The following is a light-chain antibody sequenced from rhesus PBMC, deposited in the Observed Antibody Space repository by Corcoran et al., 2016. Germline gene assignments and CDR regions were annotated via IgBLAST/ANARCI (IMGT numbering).Light chain of an antibody. CDR3: QQYDRPPYS. CDR2: YAN. V-gene: IGKV1-32*04. Sequence: DIQMSQSPSSLSASVGDRVTITCRASQGISSYLHLYQPKPGKAPKLLIYYANSLASGVPSRFSGSGYGTEITLTISSLQPEDVATYYCQQYDRPPYSFGQGTRLEIK. J-gene: IGKJ2*01. CDR1: QGISSY.